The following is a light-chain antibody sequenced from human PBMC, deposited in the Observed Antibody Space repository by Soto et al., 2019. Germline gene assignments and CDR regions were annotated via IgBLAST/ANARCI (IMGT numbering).Light chain of an antibody. V-gene: IGKV3-20*01. Sequence: TVLTQSPGTLALSPGERATLSCRASQSVSSAWLAWYQQKPGQAPRLLIYGASTRATGIPDRFSGSGSGTDFTLTISRLEPEDFAVYYCQQYGNSPETFGQGPKVEIK. CDR3: QQYGNSPET. J-gene: IGKJ1*01. CDR1: QSVSSAW. CDR2: GAS.